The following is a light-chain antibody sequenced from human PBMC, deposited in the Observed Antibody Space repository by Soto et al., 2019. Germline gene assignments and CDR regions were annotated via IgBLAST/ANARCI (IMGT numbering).Light chain of an antibody. CDR2: DVT. CDR3: SSFTSSITYV. V-gene: IGLV2-14*01. CDR1: SSDVGGYNS. Sequence: QSVLTQPASVSGSPGQSITISCTGTSSDVGGYNSVSWYRQDPGKAPKLMIYDVTNRPSGVSNRFSGSKSGNTASLTISGLQAEDEADYYCSSFTSSITYVFGDGKKVIVL. J-gene: IGLJ1*01.